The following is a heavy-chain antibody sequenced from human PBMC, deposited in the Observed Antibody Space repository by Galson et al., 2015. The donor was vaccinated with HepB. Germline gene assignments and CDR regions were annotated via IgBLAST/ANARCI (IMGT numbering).Heavy chain of an antibody. CDR2: IRNTGDST. D-gene: IGHD3-22*01. V-gene: IGHV3-64D*06. CDR1: GFTFSSYG. J-gene: IGHJ2*01. CDR3: VKDSAHYYESGGAYWYFDL. Sequence: SLRLSCAASGFTFSSYGMHWVRQAPGKGLEYVSTIRNTGDSTYYADSVKGRFTISRDNSKNTLYLQMSSLRTEDTAVYYCVKDSAHYYESGGAYWYFDLWGRGTLVTVSS.